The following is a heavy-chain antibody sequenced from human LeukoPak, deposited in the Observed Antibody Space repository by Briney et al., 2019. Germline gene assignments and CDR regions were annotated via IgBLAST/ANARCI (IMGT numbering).Heavy chain of an antibody. CDR3: ARVNGWIQLWLRYYFDY. Sequence: SETLSLTCTVSGGSISSYYWSWIRQPPGKGLEWIGYIYYSGSTNYNPSLKSRVTISVDTFKNQFSLKLSSVTAADTAVYYCARVNGWIQLWLRYYFDYWGQGTLVTVSS. D-gene: IGHD5-18*01. CDR1: GGSISSYY. CDR2: IYYSGST. J-gene: IGHJ4*02. V-gene: IGHV4-59*01.